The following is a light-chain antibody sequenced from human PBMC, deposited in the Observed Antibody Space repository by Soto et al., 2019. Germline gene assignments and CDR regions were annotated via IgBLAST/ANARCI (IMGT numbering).Light chain of an antibody. J-gene: IGLJ2*01. CDR1: SNDVGTYNR. CDR3: SSYTSSSTLL. Sequence: QSALTQPPSVSGSPGQSVTISCTGTSNDVGTYNRVSWYQEPPGKAPKLLFYEVNNRPSGVPDRFSGSKSGTTASLPISGLQAEDEADYYCSSYTSSSTLLFGGGTKLTLL. CDR2: EVN. V-gene: IGLV2-18*02.